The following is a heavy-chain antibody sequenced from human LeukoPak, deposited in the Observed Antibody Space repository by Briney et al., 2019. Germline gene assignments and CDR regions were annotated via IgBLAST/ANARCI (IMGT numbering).Heavy chain of an antibody. D-gene: IGHD2-15*01. V-gene: IGHV3-23*01. J-gene: IGHJ4*02. CDR2: ISGSGGTT. Sequence: GGSLRLSCAASGFTFSSYAMSWVRQAPGKGLEWVSAISGSGGTTYYADSVKGRFTISRHNSKNTLYLQMNSLRAEDTAVYYCAKRSVYCSGGSCSSRYYFDYWGQGALVTVSS. CDR3: AKRSVYCSGGSCSSRYYFDY. CDR1: GFTFSSYA.